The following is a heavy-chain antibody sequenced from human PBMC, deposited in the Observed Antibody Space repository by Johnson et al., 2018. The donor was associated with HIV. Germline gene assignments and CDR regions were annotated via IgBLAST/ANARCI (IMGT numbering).Heavy chain of an antibody. CDR3: TRDLHWGAARCAFDI. V-gene: IGHV3-15*01. Sequence: VQLVESGGGLVKPGGSLRLSCAASGFTFSNVWMSWVRQTPGKGLEWVGRIKSKTDGGTTDYAAPVKGRFTISRDDSKNTLYLQMNSLKTEDTAVYYCTRDLHWGAARCAFDIWGQGTMVTVSS. J-gene: IGHJ3*02. D-gene: IGHD6-6*01. CDR2: IKSKTDGGTT. CDR1: GFTFSNVW.